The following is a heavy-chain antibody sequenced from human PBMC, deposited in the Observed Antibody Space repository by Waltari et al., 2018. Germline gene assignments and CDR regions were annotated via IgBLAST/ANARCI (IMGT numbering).Heavy chain of an antibody. CDR1: GGSISSSY. J-gene: IGHJ3*02. Sequence: QVQLQESGPGLVKPSENLSLTCTVSGGSISSSYWSWIRQPPGKGLEWIGDIYSSGTTNNNPSLKSRVTISVDTSKNQFSLKLSSVTAADTAVYYCARDRYCSGGSCYGGGGAFDIWGQGTMVTVSS. CDR2: IYSSGTT. CDR3: ARDRYCSGGSCYGGGGAFDI. D-gene: IGHD2-15*01. V-gene: IGHV4-59*01.